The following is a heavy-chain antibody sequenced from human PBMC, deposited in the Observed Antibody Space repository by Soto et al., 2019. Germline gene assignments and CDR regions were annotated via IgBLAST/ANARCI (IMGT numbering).Heavy chain of an antibody. D-gene: IGHD6-13*01. CDR2: ISAYNGNT. J-gene: IGHJ4*02. V-gene: IGHV1-18*01. CDR1: GYTFTSYG. CDR3: ARDFFSSSWYYFDY. Sequence: VKVSCKASGYTFTSYGISWVRQAPGQGLEWMGWISAYNGNTNYAQKLQGRVTMTTDTSTSTAYMELRSLRSDDTAVYYCARDFFSSSWYYFDYWGQGTLVTVSS.